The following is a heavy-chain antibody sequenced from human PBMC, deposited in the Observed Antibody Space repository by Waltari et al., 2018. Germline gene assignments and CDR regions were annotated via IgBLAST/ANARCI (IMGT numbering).Heavy chain of an antibody. V-gene: IGHV3-23*01. CDR3: AKGGYDYIWGSYRPYYYYYMDV. Sequence: EVQLLESGGGLVQPGGSLRLSCAASGFTFSSYAMSWVRQAPGKGPEWVSAISGSGGSTYYADSVKGRFTISRDNSKNTLYLQMNSLRAEDTAVYYCAKGGYDYIWGSYRPYYYYYMDVWGKGTTVTVSS. CDR2: ISGSGGST. D-gene: IGHD3-16*02. J-gene: IGHJ6*03. CDR1: GFTFSSYA.